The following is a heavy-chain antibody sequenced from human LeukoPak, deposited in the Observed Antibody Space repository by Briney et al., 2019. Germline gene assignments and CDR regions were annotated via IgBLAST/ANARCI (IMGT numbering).Heavy chain of an antibody. CDR1: GDSINSSNW. D-gene: IGHD6-19*01. Sequence: SETLSLTCAVSGDSINSSNWWNWVRQPPGQGLEWIAEIYHSGNTNYNPSLKSRVTMSVDTSKNQFSLKLSSVTAADTAVYYCAVTGYSSGWPFDYWGQGTLVTVSS. V-gene: IGHV4-4*02. J-gene: IGHJ4*02. CDR3: AVTGYSSGWPFDY. CDR2: IYHSGNT.